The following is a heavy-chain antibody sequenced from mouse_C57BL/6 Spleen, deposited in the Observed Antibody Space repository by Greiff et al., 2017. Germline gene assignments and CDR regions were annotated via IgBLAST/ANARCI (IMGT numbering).Heavy chain of an antibody. J-gene: IGHJ2*01. CDR3: ARYSIYYYGSSYLDY. Sequence: EVKVVESGGGLVQPGGSLSLSCAASGFTFTDYYMSWVRQPPGKALEWLGFIRNKANGYTTEYSASVKGRFTISRDNSQSILYLQMNALRAEDSATYYCARYSIYYYGSSYLDYWGQGTTLTVSS. CDR1: GFTFTDYY. V-gene: IGHV7-3*01. D-gene: IGHD1-1*01. CDR2: IRNKANGYTT.